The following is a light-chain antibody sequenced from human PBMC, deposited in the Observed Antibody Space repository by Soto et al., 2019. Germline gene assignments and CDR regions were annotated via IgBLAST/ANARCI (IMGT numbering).Light chain of an antibody. Sequence: VMTQSPATLSASPGERATLSCRASQSVSNNVAWYQQKPGQAPRVVIYAASMRAPGIPARFSGRGSGTEFTLTISSLQSEDFALYYCQHYNDWPPWTFGQGTKVEIK. CDR2: AAS. CDR3: QHYNDWPPWT. V-gene: IGKV3-15*01. J-gene: IGKJ1*01. CDR1: QSVSNN.